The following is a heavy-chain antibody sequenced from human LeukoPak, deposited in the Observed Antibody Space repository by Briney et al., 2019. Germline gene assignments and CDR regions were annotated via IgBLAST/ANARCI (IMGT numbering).Heavy chain of an antibody. CDR2: IKDDGTT. V-gene: IGHV3-74*01. D-gene: IGHD3-22*01. CDR3: HPLSYVSN. Sequence: GGSLRLSCAVSGFTFSSRSMHWVRHAPGKGLVWVALIKDDGTTNYSDSVRGRFTASRDDAKNTVYLQMSSLRADDTAVYYCHPLSYVSNWGQGTLVTVSA. CDR1: GFTFSSRS. J-gene: IGHJ4*02.